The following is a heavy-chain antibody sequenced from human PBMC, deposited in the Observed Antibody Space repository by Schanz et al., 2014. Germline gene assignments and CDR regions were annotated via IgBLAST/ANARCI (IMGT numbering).Heavy chain of an antibody. CDR3: ARGREVVAKIFDV. CDR2: IYSGVST. J-gene: IGHJ3*01. V-gene: IGHV3-66*01. D-gene: IGHD3-22*01. CDR1: GFIFDDYG. Sequence: EVQLVESGGGLVKPGESLRLSCAASGFIFDDYGMSWVRQAPGKGLEWVSIIYSGVSTYYADSVKGRFTISRDNAKNSLYLQMNSLRAEDTGVYYCARGREVVAKIFDVWGQGTMVTVSS.